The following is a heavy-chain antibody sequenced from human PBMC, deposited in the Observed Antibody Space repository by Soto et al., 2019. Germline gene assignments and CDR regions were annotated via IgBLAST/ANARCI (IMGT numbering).Heavy chain of an antibody. CDR1: GYTFTGYY. CDR3: ARAGPLDYYYYYGMDV. CDR2: INPNSGGT. D-gene: IGHD7-27*01. J-gene: IGHJ6*02. V-gene: IGHV1-2*04. Sequence: GASVKVSCKAPGYTFTGYYMHWVRQAPGQGLEWMGWINPNSGGTNYAQKFQGWVTMTRDTSISTAYMELSRLRSDDTAVYYCARAGPLDYYYYYGMDVWGQGTTVTVSS.